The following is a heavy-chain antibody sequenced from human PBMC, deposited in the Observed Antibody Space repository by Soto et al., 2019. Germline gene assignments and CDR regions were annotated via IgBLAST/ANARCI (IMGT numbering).Heavy chain of an antibody. CDR3: ARGGGDPGYFDL. Sequence: QVQLQESGPGLVRPSETLSLACTVSGGSISSYYWSWVRQPPGKGLEWIGYIYYSGNTNYNPSLKSRVTKYVDTPKNQFSLKLSSVTAADTAVYDCARGGGDPGYFDLWGRGTLVTVSS. CDR1: GGSISSYY. D-gene: IGHD4-17*01. CDR2: IYYSGNT. V-gene: IGHV4-59*01. J-gene: IGHJ2*01.